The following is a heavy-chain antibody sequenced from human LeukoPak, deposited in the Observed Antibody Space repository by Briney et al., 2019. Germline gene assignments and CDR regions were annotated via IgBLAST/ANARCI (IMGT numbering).Heavy chain of an antibody. CDR3: ARLLDNDSSGDPDTFDM. V-gene: IGHV4-59*07. CDR1: GVSISGHY. CDR2: VYYSGGT. J-gene: IGHJ3*02. Sequence: SDTLSLTCTVSGVSISGHYWSWIRQPPGNGLEWIGFVYYSGGTRYNPSLHSRVTISADTSKNHLSLKLTSVTAADTAVYYCARLLDNDSSGDPDTFDMWGQGIKVTVSS. D-gene: IGHD3-22*01.